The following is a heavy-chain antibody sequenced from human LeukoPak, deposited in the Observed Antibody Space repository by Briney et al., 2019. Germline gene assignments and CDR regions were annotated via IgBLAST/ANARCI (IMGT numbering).Heavy chain of an antibody. CDR1: GGSISSGGYS. Sequence: SQTLSLTCAVSGGSISSGGYSWSWIRQPPGKGLEWIGYIYHSGSTYYNPSLKSRVTISVDTSKNQFSLKLSSVTAADTAVYYCARGLDGSGSYRWGQGTLVTVSS. CDR3: ARGLDGSGSYR. J-gene: IGHJ4*02. V-gene: IGHV4-30-2*01. CDR2: IYHSGST. D-gene: IGHD3-10*01.